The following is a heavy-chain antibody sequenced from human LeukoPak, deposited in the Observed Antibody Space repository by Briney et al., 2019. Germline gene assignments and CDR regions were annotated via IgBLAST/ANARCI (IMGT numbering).Heavy chain of an antibody. Sequence: GWSLRLSCAASGFTVSSNYMSWVRQAPGKGLEWVSVIYSGGSTYYADSVKGRFTISRDNSKNTLYLQMNSLRVEDTAVYYCARRTGMTLPGWLRVIDLWGQGTLVTVSS. CDR3: ARRTGMTLPGWLRVIDL. V-gene: IGHV3-66*01. J-gene: IGHJ5*02. CDR1: GFTVSSNY. CDR2: IYSGGST. D-gene: IGHD6-19*01.